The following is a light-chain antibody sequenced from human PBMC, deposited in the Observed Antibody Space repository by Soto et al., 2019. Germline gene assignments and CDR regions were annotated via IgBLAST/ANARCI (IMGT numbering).Light chain of an antibody. V-gene: IGLV3-21*04. Sequence: SYELTQPTSVSVAPGKTARITCGGTNIGSKSVHWYQQKPGQAPVVVIYDDNDRPSGIPERFSGSNFGNTATLTISRVEAGDEADYYCQVWDSSSDHRNVFGSGTQLTVL. CDR1: NIGSKS. J-gene: IGLJ6*01. CDR2: DDN. CDR3: QVWDSSSDHRNV.